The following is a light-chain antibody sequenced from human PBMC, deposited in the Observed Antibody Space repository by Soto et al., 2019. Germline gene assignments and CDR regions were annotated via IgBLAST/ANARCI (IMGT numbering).Light chain of an antibody. CDR1: QGIRSN. Sequence: IQGKESRSSRSAYLDNRVTITCRASQGIRSNLAWYQQKPGKAPKLLIYKASTLKSGVPSRFSGSGSGTEFTLTISSLQPDDFAPYYCQDYNIYSEAFGQVAKVDI. V-gene: IGKV1-5*03. CDR2: KAS. CDR3: QDYNIYSEA. J-gene: IGKJ1*01.